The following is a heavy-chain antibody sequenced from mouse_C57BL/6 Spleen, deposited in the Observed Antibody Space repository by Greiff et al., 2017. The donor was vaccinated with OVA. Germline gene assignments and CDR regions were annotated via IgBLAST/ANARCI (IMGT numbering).Heavy chain of an antibody. CDR3: ARSTSWYLDY. CDR2: INPGSGGT. CDR1: GYAFTNYL. D-gene: IGHD5-1*01. Sequence: VQLQQSGAELVRPGTSVKVSCKASGYAFTNYLIEWVKQRPGQGLEWIGVINPGSGGTNYNEKFKGKATLTADKSSSTAYMQLSSLTSEDSAVYFCARSTSWYLDYWGQGTTLTVSS. V-gene: IGHV1-54*01. J-gene: IGHJ2*01.